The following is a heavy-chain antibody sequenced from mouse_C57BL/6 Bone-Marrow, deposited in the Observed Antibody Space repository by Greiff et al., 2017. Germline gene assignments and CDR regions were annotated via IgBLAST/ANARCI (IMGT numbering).Heavy chain of an antibody. D-gene: IGHD1-2*01. CDR3: ARTAADSGFAY. CDR2: IDPDSGGT. Sequence: QVQLQQPGAELVKPGASVKLSCKASGYTFTSYWMPWVKQRPGQGLEWIGWIDPDSGGTKYNEKFKSKATLTADTSSSTAYMQLSSLTSEDSAVYYCARTAADSGFAYWGQGTLVTVSA. CDR1: GYTFTSYW. V-gene: IGHV1-62-3*01. J-gene: IGHJ3*01.